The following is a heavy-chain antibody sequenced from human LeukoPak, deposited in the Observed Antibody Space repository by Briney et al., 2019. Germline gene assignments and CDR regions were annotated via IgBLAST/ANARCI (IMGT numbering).Heavy chain of an antibody. Sequence: ASVKVSCKASGGTFSSYAISWVRRAPGQGLEWMGGIIPIFGTANYAQKFQGRVTITADESTSTAYMELSSLRSEDTAVYYCARVAGSGWYEAYWGQGTLVTVSS. V-gene: IGHV1-69*01. CDR1: GGTFSSYA. D-gene: IGHD6-19*01. CDR3: ARVAGSGWYEAY. J-gene: IGHJ4*02. CDR2: IIPIFGTA.